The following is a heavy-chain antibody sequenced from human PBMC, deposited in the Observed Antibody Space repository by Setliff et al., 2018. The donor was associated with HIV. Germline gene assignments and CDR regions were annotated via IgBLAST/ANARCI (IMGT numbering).Heavy chain of an antibody. Sequence: SVKVSCKASGGTFSSYAISWVRQAPGQGLEWMGRIIPIFGTANYEQKFQGRFTFTADASTSTVYMELSSLRSEDTAMYYCARDAGYSGSAWNYWGQGTLVTVSS. V-gene: IGHV1-69*13. CDR1: GGTFSSYA. CDR3: ARDAGYSGSAWNY. J-gene: IGHJ4*02. CDR2: IIPIFGTA. D-gene: IGHD5-12*01.